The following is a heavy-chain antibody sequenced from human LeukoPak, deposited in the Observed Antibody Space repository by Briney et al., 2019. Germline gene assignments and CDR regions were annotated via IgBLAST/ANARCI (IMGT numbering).Heavy chain of an antibody. Sequence: ASVKVSCKASGYTFTSYGISWVRQAPGQGLEWMGWINPNSGGTNYAQKFQGRVTMTRNTSINAAYMELSSLRFEDTAVYYCARGHVKTYYYDSSGYYSYAFDIWGQGTMVTVSS. J-gene: IGHJ3*02. CDR3: ARGHVKTYYYDSSGYYSYAFDI. D-gene: IGHD3-22*01. V-gene: IGHV1-8*02. CDR2: INPNSGGT. CDR1: GYTFTSYG.